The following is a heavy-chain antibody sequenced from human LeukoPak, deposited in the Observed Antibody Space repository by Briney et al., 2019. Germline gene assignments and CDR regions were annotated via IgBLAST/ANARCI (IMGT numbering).Heavy chain of an antibody. CDR1: GGSISRYY. J-gene: IGHJ4*02. D-gene: IGHD6-13*01. CDR3: ARGYSSSWNYFDY. Sequence: PSETLSLTCTVSGGSISRYYWSWIRQPPGKGLEWIGYVFDSGGTNYNPSLKSRVTISVDTSKKQFSLKLSSVTAADTAVYYCARGYSSSWNYFDYWGQGTLVTVSS. V-gene: IGHV4-59*01. CDR2: VFDSGGT.